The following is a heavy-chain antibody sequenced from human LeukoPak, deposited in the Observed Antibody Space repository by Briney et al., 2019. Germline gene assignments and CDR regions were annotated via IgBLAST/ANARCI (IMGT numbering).Heavy chain of an antibody. CDR1: GFTFSSYS. J-gene: IGHJ4*02. V-gene: IGHV3-48*01. CDR3: ARGHGSGSYYPDY. D-gene: IGHD3-10*01. Sequence: PGGSLRLSCAASGFTFSSYSMNWVRRAPGKGLEWVSYISSSSSTIYYADSVKGRFTIPRDNAKNSLYLQMNSLRAEDTAVYYCARGHGSGSYYPDYWGQGTLVTVSS. CDR2: ISSSSSTI.